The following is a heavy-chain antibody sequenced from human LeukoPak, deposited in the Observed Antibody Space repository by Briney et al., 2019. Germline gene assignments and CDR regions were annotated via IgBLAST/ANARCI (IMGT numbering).Heavy chain of an antibody. CDR2: IIPIFGAA. V-gene: IGHV1-69*06. D-gene: IGHD1-26*01. CDR3: ARERSKELLPFDY. CDR1: GGTFSRYG. Sequence: SVKVSCKASGGTFSRYGINWVRQAPGQGLEWMGGIIPIFGAANYAQKFQGRVTITADTSTNTAYMELSSLRSEDTAVYYCARERSKELLPFDYWGQGTLVTVSS. J-gene: IGHJ4*02.